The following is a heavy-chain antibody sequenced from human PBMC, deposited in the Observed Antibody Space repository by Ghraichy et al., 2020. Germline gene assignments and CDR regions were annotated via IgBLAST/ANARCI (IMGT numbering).Heavy chain of an antibody. CDR2: ISAYNRSP. V-gene: IGHV1-18*01. D-gene: IGHD6-19*01. J-gene: IGHJ4*02. CDR1: GHSFITYG. Sequence: ASVKVSCQASGHSFITYGISWVRQAPGQGLEWMGWISAYNRSPDYSQKFQGRVTMTTDASTSTAYMELRSLTSDDTAVYYCVVSSNSGWSPFDYWGQGTLLTVSS. CDR3: VVSSNSGWSPFDY.